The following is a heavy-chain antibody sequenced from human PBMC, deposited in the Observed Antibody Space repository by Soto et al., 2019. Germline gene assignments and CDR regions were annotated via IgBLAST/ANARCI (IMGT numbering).Heavy chain of an antibody. V-gene: IGHV4-39*01. J-gene: IGHJ3*02. CDR1: GGSISSSSYY. CDR3: ARDYGGNSLRAFDI. Sequence: SETLSLTCTVSGGSISSSSYYWGWIRQPPGKGLEWIGSIYYSGSTYYNPSLKSRVTISVDTSKNQLSLKLSSVTAADTAVYYCARDYGGNSLRAFDIWGQWTMGT. CDR2: IYYSGST. D-gene: IGHD4-17*01.